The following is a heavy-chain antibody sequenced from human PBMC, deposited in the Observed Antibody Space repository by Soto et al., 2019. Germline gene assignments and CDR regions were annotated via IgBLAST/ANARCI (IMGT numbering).Heavy chain of an antibody. CDR2: ISGSGGST. Sequence: GGSLRLSCAASGFTFSNHAMGWVRQAPGKGLDWVSAISGSGGSTYYADSVKGRFTISRDNSRNTLCLQMNSLRAEDTAVYYCAKDLIGVVPDAFDIWGQGTMVTVSS. CDR1: GFTFSNHA. J-gene: IGHJ3*02. V-gene: IGHV3-23*01. CDR3: AKDLIGVVPDAFDI. D-gene: IGHD3-3*01.